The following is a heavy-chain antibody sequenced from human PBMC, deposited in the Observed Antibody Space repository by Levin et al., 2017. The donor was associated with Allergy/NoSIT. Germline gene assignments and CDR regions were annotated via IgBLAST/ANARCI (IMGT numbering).Heavy chain of an antibody. D-gene: IGHD6-13*01. Sequence: GGSLRLSCAASGFTFSSYGMHWVRQAPGKGLEWVAVISYDGSNKYYADSVKGRFTISRDNSKNTLYLQMNSLRAEDTAVYYCAKDRRWGQQLLVFDNYWGQGTLVTVSS. CDR1: GFTFSSYG. CDR3: AKDRRWGQQLLVFDNY. J-gene: IGHJ4*02. CDR2: ISYDGSNK. V-gene: IGHV3-30*18.